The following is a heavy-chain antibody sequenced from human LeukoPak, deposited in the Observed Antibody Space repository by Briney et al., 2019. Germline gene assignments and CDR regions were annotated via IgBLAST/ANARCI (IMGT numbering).Heavy chain of an antibody. CDR3: ARGSRSIAARRAPGFGFDY. CDR1: GYSISSGYY. Sequence: PSETLSLTCTVSGYSISSGYYWGWIRQPPGKGLEWIGSIYHSGSTYYNPSLKSRVTISVDTSKNQFSLKLSSVTAADTAVYYCARGSRSIAARRAPGFGFDYWGQGTLVTVSS. V-gene: IGHV4-38-2*02. J-gene: IGHJ4*02. D-gene: IGHD6-6*01. CDR2: IYHSGST.